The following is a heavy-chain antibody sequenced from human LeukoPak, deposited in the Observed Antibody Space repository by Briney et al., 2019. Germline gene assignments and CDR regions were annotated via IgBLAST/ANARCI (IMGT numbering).Heavy chain of an antibody. D-gene: IGHD3-10*01. J-gene: IGHJ4*02. Sequence: SETLSLTCTVSGDSISSGDYYWSWIRQPAGKGLEWIGRIYTSGTTNYNPSLKSRVTISIDTSKNQFSLKLSSVTAADTAVYYCARGLWFGDENPPYFDYWGQGTLVTVSS. V-gene: IGHV4-61*02. CDR3: ARGLWFGDENPPYFDY. CDR1: GDSISSGDYY. CDR2: IYTSGTT.